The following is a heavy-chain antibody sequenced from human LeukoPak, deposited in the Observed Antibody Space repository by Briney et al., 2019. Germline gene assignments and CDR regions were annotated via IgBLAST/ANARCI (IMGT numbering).Heavy chain of an antibody. D-gene: IGHD3-3*01. Sequence: PGGSLRLSCAASGFTFSSYAMSWVRQAPGKGLEWVSAISGSGGSTYYADSVKGRFTISRDNSKNTLYLQMNSLRAEDTAVYYCAKDIGDYDFWSGYPGHGYFDYWGHGTLVTVSS. CDR2: ISGSGGST. V-gene: IGHV3-23*01. CDR3: AKDIGDYDFWSGYPGHGYFDY. CDR1: GFTFSSYA. J-gene: IGHJ4*01.